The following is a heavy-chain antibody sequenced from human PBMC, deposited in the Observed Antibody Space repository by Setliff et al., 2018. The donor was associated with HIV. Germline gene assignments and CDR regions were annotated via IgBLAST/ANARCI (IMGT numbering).Heavy chain of an antibody. CDR3: ASAGAWQRNALDI. V-gene: IGHV1-46*01. Sequence: ASVKVSCKPSGYSFTNHYMHWVRQAPGQGLEWMGAINPTGGSTRNTQKFQGRAAMTRDTSTSTVYMELSSLRSEDTAVYYCASAGAWQRNALDIWGQGTMVTVSS. CDR2: INPTGGST. J-gene: IGHJ3*02. CDR1: GYSFTNHY. D-gene: IGHD5-12*01.